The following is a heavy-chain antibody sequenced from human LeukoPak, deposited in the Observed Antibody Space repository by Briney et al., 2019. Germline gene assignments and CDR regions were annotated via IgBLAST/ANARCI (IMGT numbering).Heavy chain of an antibody. V-gene: IGHV4-59*08. Sequence: SETLSLTCIVSGGSISSYYWTWIRQPPGKGLEWIVYIYYNGSTNYNPSLKSRVTISVDTSKNQFSLKLNSVTAADTAVYYCARQSRGIAVAGLDYWGQGILVTVSS. D-gene: IGHD6-19*01. CDR1: GGSISSYY. J-gene: IGHJ4*02. CDR2: IYYNGST. CDR3: ARQSRGIAVAGLDY.